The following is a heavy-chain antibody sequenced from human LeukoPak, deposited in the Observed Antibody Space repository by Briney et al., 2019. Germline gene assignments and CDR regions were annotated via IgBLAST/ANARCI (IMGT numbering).Heavy chain of an antibody. V-gene: IGHV4-34*01. Sequence: SETLSLTCAVYGGSFSGYYWSWIRQPPGKGLEWIGEINHSGSTNYNPSLKSRVTISVDTSKNRFSLKLSSVTAADTAVYYCARLTLYYYGSGAPFDYWGQGTLVTVSS. D-gene: IGHD3-10*01. J-gene: IGHJ4*02. CDR3: ARLTLYYYGSGAPFDY. CDR2: INHSGST. CDR1: GGSFSGYY.